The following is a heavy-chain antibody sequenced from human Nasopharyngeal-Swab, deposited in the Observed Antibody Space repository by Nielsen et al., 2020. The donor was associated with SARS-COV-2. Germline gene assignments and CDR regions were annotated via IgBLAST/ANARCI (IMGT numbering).Heavy chain of an antibody. CDR1: GFTFSDYY. J-gene: IGHJ4*02. Sequence: GESLKISCADSGFTFSDYYMSWIRQAPGKGLEWVSYISSSGSTIYYADSVKGRFTISRDNAKNSLYLQMNSLRAEDTAVYYCARADGSSFDYWGQGTLVTVSS. CDR2: ISSSGSTI. V-gene: IGHV3-11*04. D-gene: IGHD6-13*01. CDR3: ARADGSSFDY.